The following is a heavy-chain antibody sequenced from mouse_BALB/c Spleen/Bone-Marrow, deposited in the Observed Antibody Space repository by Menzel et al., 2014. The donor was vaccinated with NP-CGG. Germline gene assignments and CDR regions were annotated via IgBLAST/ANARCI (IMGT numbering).Heavy chain of an antibody. CDR2: ISNGGGST. J-gene: IGHJ4*01. D-gene: IGHD2-14*01. CDR1: GFTFSSYT. CDR3: ARQGYDVAMDY. Sequence: EVQRVESGGGLVQPGGSLKLSCAASGFTFSSYTMSWVRQTPEKRLEWVAYISNGGGSTYYPDTVKGRFTISRDNAKNTLYLQMSSLKFEDTAMYYCARQGYDVAMDYWGQGTSVAVSS. V-gene: IGHV5-12-2*01.